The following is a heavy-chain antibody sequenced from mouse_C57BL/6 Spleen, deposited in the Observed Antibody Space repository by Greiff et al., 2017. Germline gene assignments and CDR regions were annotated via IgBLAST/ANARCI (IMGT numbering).Heavy chain of an antibody. CDR1: GYAFTNYL. V-gene: IGHV1-54*01. CDR3: ALYDYDEFAY. Sequence: QVQLQQSGAELVRPGTSVKVSCKASGYAFTNYLIEWVKQRPGQGLEWIGVINPGSGGTNYNEKFKGKATLTADKSSSTAYMQLSSLTSEDSAVYFCALYDYDEFAYWGQGTMVTVSA. D-gene: IGHD2-4*01. J-gene: IGHJ3*01. CDR2: INPGSGGT.